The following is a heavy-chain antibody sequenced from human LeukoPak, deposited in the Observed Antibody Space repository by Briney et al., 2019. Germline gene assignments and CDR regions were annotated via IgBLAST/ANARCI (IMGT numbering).Heavy chain of an antibody. CDR2: ISSSGSTI. CDR3: GRDVPMVRGVYFDN. D-gene: IGHD3-10*01. CDR1: GFTFSDYY. J-gene: IGHJ4*02. Sequence: GGSLRLSCAASGFTFSDYYMSWIRQAPGKGLEWVSYISSSGSTIYYADSVKGRFTISRDNAKNSLYLQMNSLRAEDTAVYYCGRDVPMVRGVYFDNWGQGPLVPVS. V-gene: IGHV3-11*01.